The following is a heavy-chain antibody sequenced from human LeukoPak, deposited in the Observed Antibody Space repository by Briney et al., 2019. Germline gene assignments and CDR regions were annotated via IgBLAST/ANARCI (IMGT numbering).Heavy chain of an antibody. CDR2: FSYRGST. Sequence: PSETLSLTCVLSGGSIRGDTHNWGWIHQSPGRGLEWIGSFSYRGSTYSGPSLRSRLVMSLDTSKNQFSLKLSSVTAADTALYYCVIFDSGSDGAYDIWGQGTAVTVSS. V-gene: IGHV4-39*07. D-gene: IGHD3-10*01. J-gene: IGHJ3*02. CDR1: GGSIRGDTHN. CDR3: VIFDSGSDGAYDI.